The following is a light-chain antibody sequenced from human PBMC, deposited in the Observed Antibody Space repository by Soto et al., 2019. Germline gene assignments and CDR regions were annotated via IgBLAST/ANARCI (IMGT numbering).Light chain of an antibody. CDR1: QSVGDG. V-gene: IGKV3-15*01. CDR2: GAS. Sequence: EIVMTQSPATLSVYPGETATLSCRASQSVGDGLAWYRQKPGQSPRLLIYGASTRATGIPARFSGSGSGTDFTLTISRLEPEDFAVYFCGQFVSAPPRTFGQGTKVDIK. CDR3: GQFVSAPPRT. J-gene: IGKJ1*01.